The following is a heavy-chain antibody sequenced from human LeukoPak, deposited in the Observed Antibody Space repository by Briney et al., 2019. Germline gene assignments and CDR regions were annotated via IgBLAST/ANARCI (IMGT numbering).Heavy chain of an antibody. Sequence: SETLSLTCTVSGGSISSYYWSWIRQPPGKGLEWIGYIYYSGSTNYNPFLKSRVTISVDTSKNQFSLKLSSVTAADTAVYYCARVRVGATSPYYFDYWGQGTLVTVSS. D-gene: IGHD1-26*01. CDR3: ARVRVGATSPYYFDY. V-gene: IGHV4-59*01. CDR1: GGSISSYY. J-gene: IGHJ4*02. CDR2: IYYSGST.